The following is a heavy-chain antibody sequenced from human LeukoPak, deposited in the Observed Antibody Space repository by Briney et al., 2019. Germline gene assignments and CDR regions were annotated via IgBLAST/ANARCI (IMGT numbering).Heavy chain of an antibody. CDR3: ARSKGSLEGNWFDP. Sequence: GASVKVSGTASGYIFSNYDINWARQATGQGLEWMGWMNPNSGNTGYAQKFQGRVTMTRYTSISTAYMEVSSLRSEDTAVYYCARSKGSLEGNWFDPWGQGTLVTVSS. J-gene: IGHJ5*02. CDR1: GYIFSNYD. D-gene: IGHD5-24*01. V-gene: IGHV1-8*01. CDR2: MNPNSGNT.